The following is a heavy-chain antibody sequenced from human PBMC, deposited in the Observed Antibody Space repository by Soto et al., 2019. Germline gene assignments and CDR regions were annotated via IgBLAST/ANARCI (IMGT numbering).Heavy chain of an antibody. V-gene: IGHV4-59*01. CDR1: GGSISSYY. J-gene: IGHJ5*02. Sequence: SETLSLTCTVSGGSISSYYWSWIRQPPGKGLEWIGYIYYSGSTNYNPSLKSRVTISVDTSKNQFSLKLSSVTAADTAVYYCARVLSYAPWWFDPWGQGTLVTVSS. CDR2: IYYSGST. CDR3: ARVLSYAPWWFDP. D-gene: IGHD2-2*01.